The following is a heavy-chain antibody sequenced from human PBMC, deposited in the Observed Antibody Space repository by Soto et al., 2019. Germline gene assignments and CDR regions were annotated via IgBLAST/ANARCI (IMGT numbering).Heavy chain of an antibody. J-gene: IGHJ5*02. Sequence: SDTLYLTCPFSGGSISSGDYYWSWIRQPPGKGLEWIGYIYYSGSTYYNPSLKSRVTISVDTSKNQFSLKLSSVTAADTAVYDCARGRSTTVNTHDWFDTRGKGTLGTVAA. CDR1: GGSISSGDYY. D-gene: IGHD4-17*01. V-gene: IGHV4-30-4*02. CDR3: ARGRSTTVNTHDWFDT. CDR2: IYYSGST.